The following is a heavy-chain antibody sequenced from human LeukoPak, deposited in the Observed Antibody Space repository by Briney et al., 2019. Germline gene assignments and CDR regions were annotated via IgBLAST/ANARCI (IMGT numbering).Heavy chain of an antibody. CDR2: MNPNSGNT. CDR3: ARLKGYGSGSQNWFDP. Sequence: GASVKVSCKASGYTFTSYDIYWVRQATGQGLEWMGWMNPNSGNTGYAQKFQGRVTMTRNTSISTAYMELSSLRSEDTAVYYCARLKGYGSGSQNWFDPWGQGTLVTVSS. V-gene: IGHV1-8*01. D-gene: IGHD3-10*01. J-gene: IGHJ5*02. CDR1: GYTFTSYD.